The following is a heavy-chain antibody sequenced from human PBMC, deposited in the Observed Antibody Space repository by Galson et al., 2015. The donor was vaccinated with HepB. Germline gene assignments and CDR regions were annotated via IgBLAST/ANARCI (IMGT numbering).Heavy chain of an antibody. V-gene: IGHV3-23*01. J-gene: IGHJ6*02. CDR1: GFTFSSYA. D-gene: IGHD1-26*01. CDR3: AKIVGATRSGSMDV. CDR2: ISGSGGST. Sequence: SLRLSCAASGFTFSSYAMSWVRQAPGKGLEWVSAISGSGGSTYYADSVKGRFTISRDNSKNTLYLQMNSLRAEDTAVYYCAKIVGATRSGSMDVWGQGTTVTVSS.